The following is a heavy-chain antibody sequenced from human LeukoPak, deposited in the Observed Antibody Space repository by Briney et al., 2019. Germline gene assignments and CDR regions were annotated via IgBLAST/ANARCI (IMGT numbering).Heavy chain of an antibody. Sequence: PGGSLRLSCAASGFTFSSYSMNWVRQAPGKGLEWVSSISSSSSYIYYADSVKGRFTISRDNAKNSLYLQMNSLRAEDTAVYYCARETEDSNGYFFDYWGQGTLVTVSS. CDR3: ARETEDSNGYFFDY. D-gene: IGHD3-22*01. CDR1: GFTFSSYS. V-gene: IGHV3-21*04. CDR2: ISSSSSYI. J-gene: IGHJ4*02.